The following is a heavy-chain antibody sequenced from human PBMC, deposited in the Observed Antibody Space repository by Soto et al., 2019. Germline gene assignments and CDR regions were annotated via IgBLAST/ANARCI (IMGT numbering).Heavy chain of an antibody. J-gene: IGHJ4*02. CDR2: ISGSGAAT. Sequence: EVQLLESGGGLVQPGVSLRLSCASSGFTFSSYGMTWVRRPPGKGLEWVSAISGSGAATYYADSVQGRFTISRDNSNNTLYLQMNSLRAEDTAVYSCAKVLYGVVTYFDSWGQGTLVTVSS. D-gene: IGHD3-3*01. CDR3: AKVLYGVVTYFDS. V-gene: IGHV3-23*01. CDR1: GFTFSSYG.